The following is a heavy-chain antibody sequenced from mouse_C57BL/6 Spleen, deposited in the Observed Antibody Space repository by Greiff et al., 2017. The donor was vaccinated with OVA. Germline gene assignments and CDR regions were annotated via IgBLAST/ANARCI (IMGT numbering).Heavy chain of an antibody. V-gene: IGHV1-47*01. CDR2: FHPYNDYT. Sequence: VQLQQSGAELAKPGASVKMSCKASGYTFTTYPIEWMKQNHGQSLEWIGNFHPYNDYTKYNEKFKGKATLTVEKSSRTVYLELSRLTSDDSAVYYGARRYDRGPPNALDYWGQGTSVTVSS. CDR1: GYTFTTYP. D-gene: IGHD2-12*01. CDR3: ARRYDRGPPNALDY. J-gene: IGHJ4*01.